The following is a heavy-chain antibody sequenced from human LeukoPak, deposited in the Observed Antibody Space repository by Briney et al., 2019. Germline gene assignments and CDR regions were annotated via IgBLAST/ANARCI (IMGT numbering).Heavy chain of an antibody. D-gene: IGHD3-9*01. V-gene: IGHV4-4*02. CDR2: VHLDGRT. CDR1: GGSVINTNW. CDR3: ASGGLVSRYLDH. Sequence: PSETLSLTCGVSGGSVINTNWWTWVRQPPGKGLEWIGEVHLDGRTNYNPSLESRLTMSVDVSKHEFSLKLTSVTVADTAVYYCASGGLVSRYLDHWGQGTLVTVSP. J-gene: IGHJ4*02.